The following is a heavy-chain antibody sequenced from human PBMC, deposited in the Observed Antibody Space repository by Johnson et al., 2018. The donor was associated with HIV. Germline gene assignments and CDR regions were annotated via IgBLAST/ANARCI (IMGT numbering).Heavy chain of an antibody. CDR2: IWYDGSNK. Sequence: VQLVESGGGVVQPGRSLRLSCAASGFTFSSYTVHWVRQSPGKGLEWVAVIWYDGSNKYYADSVKGRFTISRDNSKNTLYLQMDRLRADDTDVYYCARTYSSSRRGGVYAFDIWGQGTMVTVSS. J-gene: IGHJ3*02. CDR3: ARTYSSSRRGGVYAFDI. V-gene: IGHV3-33*08. D-gene: IGHD6-13*01. CDR1: GFTFSSYT.